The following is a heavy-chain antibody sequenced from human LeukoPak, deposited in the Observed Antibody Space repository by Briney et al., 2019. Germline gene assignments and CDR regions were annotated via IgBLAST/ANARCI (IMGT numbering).Heavy chain of an antibody. D-gene: IGHD2-15*01. J-gene: IGHJ4*02. CDR1: GGSISSYY. CDR2: IYYSGST. Sequence: NPSETLSLTCTVSGGSISSYYWSWIRQPPGKGLEWIGYIYYSGSTNYNPSLKSRVTISVDTSKNQFSLKLSSVTAADAAVYYCAKAPVTTCSGAYCYPFDYWGQGTLVTVSS. CDR3: AKAPVTTCSGAYCYPFDY. V-gene: IGHV4-59*01.